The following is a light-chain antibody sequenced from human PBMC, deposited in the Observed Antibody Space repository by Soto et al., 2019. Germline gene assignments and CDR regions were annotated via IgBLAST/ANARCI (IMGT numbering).Light chain of an antibody. J-gene: IGKJ4*01. V-gene: IGKV3-20*01. CDR3: QQYCSSPPVT. CDR2: GAS. Sequence: EIVLTQSPGTLSLSPGERATLSCRASQSVSSSYLAWYQQKPGQAPRLLIYGASSSATGSPDRFSGSGSGTDFTLTISSLEPEDFAVYYCQQYCSSPPVTFGGRTKVEIK. CDR1: QSVSSSY.